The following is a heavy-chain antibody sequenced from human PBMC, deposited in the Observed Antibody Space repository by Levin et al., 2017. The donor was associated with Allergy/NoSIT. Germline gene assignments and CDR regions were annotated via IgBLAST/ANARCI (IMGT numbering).Heavy chain of an antibody. J-gene: IGHJ4*02. CDR2: IIPIFGTA. Sequence: PAASVKVSCKASGGAFSSYAISWVRQAPGQGLEWMGGIIPIFGTANYAQKFQGRVTITADESTSTAYMELSSLRSEDTAVYYCAAKYYYDSSGYSPFDYWGQGTLVTVSS. D-gene: IGHD3-22*01. V-gene: IGHV1-69*13. CDR1: GGAFSSYA. CDR3: AAKYYYDSSGYSPFDY.